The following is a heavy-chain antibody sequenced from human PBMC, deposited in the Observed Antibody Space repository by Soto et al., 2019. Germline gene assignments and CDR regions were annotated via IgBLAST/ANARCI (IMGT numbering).Heavy chain of an antibody. V-gene: IGHV3-30*03. J-gene: IGHJ6*02. D-gene: IGHD5-12*01. CDR1: GFTFSSYG. CDR3: AVEMATIPNYYYGMDV. CDR2: ISYDGSNK. Sequence: GGFLRLSCAASGFTFSSYGMHWVRQAPGKGLEWVAVISYDGSNKYYADSVKGRFTISRDNSKNTLYLQMNSLRAEDTAVYSCAVEMATIPNYYYGMDVWGQGTTVTVS.